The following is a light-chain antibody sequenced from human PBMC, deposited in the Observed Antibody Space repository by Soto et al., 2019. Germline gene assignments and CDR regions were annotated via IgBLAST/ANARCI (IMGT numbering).Light chain of an antibody. CDR2: EGS. CDR1: SSDVGGYNH. CDR3: CSYAGSSTYV. J-gene: IGLJ1*01. V-gene: IGLV2-23*01. Sequence: QSVLTQPASVSGSPGQSITISCTGTSSDVGGYNHVSWYQQHPGKAPKLMIYEGSNRPSGVSNRFSGSKSGNTASLTISGLQAEDEADYYCCSYAGSSTYVFGTGTKVTVL.